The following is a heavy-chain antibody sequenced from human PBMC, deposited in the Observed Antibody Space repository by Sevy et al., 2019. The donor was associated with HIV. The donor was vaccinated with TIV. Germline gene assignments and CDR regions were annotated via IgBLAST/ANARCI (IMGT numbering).Heavy chain of an antibody. Sequence: GGSLRLSCTTSGFTFSYSGMHWVAQAPGKGLEWVNFIQYDGRNTHYADSVKGRFTNSRDNSKNTLYLQMNSLRGDDTAVYYCAKKPAAVGTGGFDYWGQGTLVTVSS. J-gene: IGHJ4*02. CDR2: IQYDGRNT. CDR3: AKKPAAVGTGGFDY. CDR1: GFTFSYSG. D-gene: IGHD6-13*01. V-gene: IGHV3-30*02.